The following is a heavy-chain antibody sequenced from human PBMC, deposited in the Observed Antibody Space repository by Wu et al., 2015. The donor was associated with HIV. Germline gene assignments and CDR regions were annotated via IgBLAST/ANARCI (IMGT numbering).Heavy chain of an antibody. V-gene: IGHV1-69*05. D-gene: IGHD1-1*01. CDR1: GGIFTKYD. CDR2: TTPMFGST. CDR3: ATLIRYNLNDKADAFDF. Sequence: QVQLVQSGAEVKKPGSSVKVSCKASGGIFTKYDINWVRQAPGKGLEWMGGTTPMFGSTNYAQKFQGRVTITSDVYTSTVYLELSSLRSEDTAIYYCATLIRYNLNDKADAFDFWGHGTMVTVSS. J-gene: IGHJ3*01.